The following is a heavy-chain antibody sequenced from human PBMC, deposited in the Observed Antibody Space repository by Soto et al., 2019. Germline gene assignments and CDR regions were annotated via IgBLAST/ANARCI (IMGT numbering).Heavy chain of an antibody. V-gene: IGHV4-59*01. D-gene: IGHD3-22*01. CDR1: GGSISSYY. CDR3: ARALNYYDSSGYLDY. J-gene: IGHJ4*02. CDR2: TYYSGST. Sequence: SETLSLTCTVSGGSISSYYWSWIRQPPGKGLEWIGYTYYSGSTNYNPSLKSRVTISVDTSKNQFSLKLSSVTAADTAVYYCARALNYYDSSGYLDYWGQGTLVTVSS.